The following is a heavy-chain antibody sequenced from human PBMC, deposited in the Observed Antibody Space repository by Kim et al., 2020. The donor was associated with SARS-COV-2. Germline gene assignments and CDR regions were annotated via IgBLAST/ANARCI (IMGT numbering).Heavy chain of an antibody. V-gene: IGHV4-39*01. CDR3: ATRGYDILTGYYTGDY. J-gene: IGHJ4*02. Sequence: RKRRVTISVDTSKNQFSLKLSSVTAADTAVYYCATRGYDILTGYYTGDYWGQGTLVTVSS. D-gene: IGHD3-9*01.